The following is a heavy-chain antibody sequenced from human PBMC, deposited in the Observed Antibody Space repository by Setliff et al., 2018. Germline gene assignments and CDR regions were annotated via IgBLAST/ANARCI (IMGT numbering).Heavy chain of an antibody. CDR3: AREQWLDPPGYYYMDV. V-gene: IGHV4-4*07. J-gene: IGHJ6*03. Sequence: PSETLSLTCPVSGGSISSYYWSWIRQPAGKGLEWIGHIYIGGSANYNPSLKSRVTMSIDTSKNQFSLKLNPVTAADMAVYYCAREQWLDPPGYYYMDVWAKGTTVTVSS. D-gene: IGHD6-19*01. CDR2: IYIGGSA. CDR1: GGSISSYY.